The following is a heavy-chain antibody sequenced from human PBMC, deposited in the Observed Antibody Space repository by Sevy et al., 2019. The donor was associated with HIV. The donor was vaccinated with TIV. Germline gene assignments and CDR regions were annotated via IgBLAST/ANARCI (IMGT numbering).Heavy chain of an antibody. D-gene: IGHD3-22*01. J-gene: IGHJ3*02. V-gene: IGHV3-23*01. Sequence: GESLKSSCAASGFSFVTYAMSWVRQPPGKGLEWVSGISGSGGSTYYADSVKGRFTISRDNSKNTLYLQMNSLRAEDTDVYYCAKDVYDSSGYYPIGAFDIWGQGTMVTVSS. CDR3: AKDVYDSSGYYPIGAFDI. CDR2: ISGSGGST. CDR1: GFSFVTYA.